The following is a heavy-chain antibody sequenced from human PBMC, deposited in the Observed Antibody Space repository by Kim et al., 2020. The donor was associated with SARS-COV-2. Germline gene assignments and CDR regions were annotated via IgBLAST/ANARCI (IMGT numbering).Heavy chain of an antibody. CDR3: AKEAMTTVTTSIYY. J-gene: IGHJ4*02. D-gene: IGHD4-4*01. CDR1: GFTFSSYG. CDR2: ISYDGSNN. Sequence: GGSLRLSCAASGFTFSSYGMHWVRQAPGKGLEWVAVISYDGSNNYYADSEKGRFTISRDNSKNTQYLQINSLGAEATPVYYCAKEAMTTVTTSIYYWGQG. V-gene: IGHV3-30*18.